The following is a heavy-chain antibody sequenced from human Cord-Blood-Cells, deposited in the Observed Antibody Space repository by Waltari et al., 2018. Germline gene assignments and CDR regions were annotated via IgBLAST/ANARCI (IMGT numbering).Heavy chain of an antibody. V-gene: IGHV4-34*01. CDR3: ARGRAYNWNYRPFDI. CDR2: INHSGST. Sequence: QVQLQQWGAGLLKPSETLSLTCAVYGGSFSGYYWSWIRQPPGKGLEWIGEINHSGSTNYNPSLKSRVTISVDTSKNQFSRKLSSVTAADTAVYYCARGRAYNWNYRPFDIWGQGTMVTVSS. D-gene: IGHD1-7*01. J-gene: IGHJ3*02. CDR1: GGSFSGYY.